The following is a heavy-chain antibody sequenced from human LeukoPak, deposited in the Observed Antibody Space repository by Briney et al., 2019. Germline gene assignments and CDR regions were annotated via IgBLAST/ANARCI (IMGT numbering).Heavy chain of an antibody. CDR1: GFTFSSYA. CDR2: ISGSGGST. D-gene: IGHD6-19*01. J-gene: IGHJ5*02. Sequence: GGSLRLSCAASGFTFSSYAMSWVRQAPGKGLEWVSAISGSGGSTYHADSVKGRFTISRDNSKNTLYLQMNSLRAEDTAVYYCANLSSGWYGWFDPWGQGTLVTVSS. V-gene: IGHV3-23*01. CDR3: ANLSSGWYGWFDP.